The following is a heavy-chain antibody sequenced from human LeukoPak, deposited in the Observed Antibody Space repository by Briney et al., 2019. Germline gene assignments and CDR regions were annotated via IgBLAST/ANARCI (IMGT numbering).Heavy chain of an antibody. CDR2: IIPIFGTA. J-gene: IGHJ4*02. CDR1: GGTFSSYA. Sequence: ASVKVSCKASGGTFSSYAISWVRQAPGQGREWMGGIIPIFGTANYAQKFQGRVTITADESTSTAYMELSSLRSEDTAVYYCARDGAGYSSGWAPDYWGQGTLVTVSS. D-gene: IGHD6-19*01. V-gene: IGHV1-69*13. CDR3: ARDGAGYSSGWAPDY.